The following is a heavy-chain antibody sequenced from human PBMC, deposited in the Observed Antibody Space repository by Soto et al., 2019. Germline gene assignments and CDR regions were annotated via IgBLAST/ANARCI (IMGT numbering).Heavy chain of an antibody. Sequence: PGGSLRLSCAASGFSFSRYWMYWLRQSPGKGLEWVSRISSDGATASLPDSVEGRFAVSRDNAKSEVFLQMNSLRVDDTGVYFCARVQPDGFPTYCDHWGQGVLVTVSS. CDR2: ISSDGATA. D-gene: IGHD2-21*01. J-gene: IGHJ4*02. CDR3: ARVQPDGFPTYCDH. CDR1: GFSFSRYW. V-gene: IGHV3-74*01.